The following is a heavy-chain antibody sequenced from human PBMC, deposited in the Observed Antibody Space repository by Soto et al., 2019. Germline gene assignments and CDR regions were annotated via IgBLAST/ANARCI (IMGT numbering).Heavy chain of an antibody. CDR2: ISGSGDTT. V-gene: IGHV3-23*01. CDR3: AKGHPGGSCYSGLDC. D-gene: IGHD2-15*01. Sequence: GGSLRLSCAASGFTLSTCAMTWVRQAPGKGLEWVLCISGSGDTTYYADSVKGRFTISRDTSKNTVYLQMNSLRVDDKAVYYCAKGHPGGSCYSGLDCWGQGTLVTVSS. CDR1: GFTLSTCA. J-gene: IGHJ4*02.